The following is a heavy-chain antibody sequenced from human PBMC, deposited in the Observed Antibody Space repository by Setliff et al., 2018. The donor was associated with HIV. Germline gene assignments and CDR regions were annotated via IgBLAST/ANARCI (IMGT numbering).Heavy chain of an antibody. Sequence: ASVKVSCKASGYTFTGYYIHWVRQAPGQGLQWMGRINPNSGGTNYAQKFQGRVTMTRDTSISTAYMELSRLRSDDTAVYYCARGPIVVVVAAYDIWGRGTMVTV. V-gene: IGHV1-2*06. CDR2: INPNSGGT. J-gene: IGHJ3*02. CDR1: GYTFTGYY. D-gene: IGHD2-15*01. CDR3: ARGPIVVVVAAYDI.